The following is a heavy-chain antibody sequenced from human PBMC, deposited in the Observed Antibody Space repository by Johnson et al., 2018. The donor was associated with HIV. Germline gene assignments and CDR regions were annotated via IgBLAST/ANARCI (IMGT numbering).Heavy chain of an antibody. J-gene: IGHJ3*02. V-gene: IGHV3-23*04. D-gene: IGHD2-8*01. CDR1: GFTVSSNY. CDR3: ATEVYAFDI. CDR2: ISGSGGST. Sequence: MQLVESGGGLIQPGGSLRLSCAASGFTVSSNYMSWVRQAPGKGLEWVSAISGSGGSTYYADSVKGRFTIYRDNSKNTLYLQMNSLRAEDTAVYYCATEVYAFDIWGQGTMVTVSS.